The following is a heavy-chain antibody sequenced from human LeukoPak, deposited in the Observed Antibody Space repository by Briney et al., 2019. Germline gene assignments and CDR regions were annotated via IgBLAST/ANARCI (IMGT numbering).Heavy chain of an antibody. D-gene: IGHD5-12*01. CDR3: ARRGYSGYERRASNWFDP. J-gene: IGHJ5*02. CDR2: INHSGST. Sequence: SETLYLTCAVYGGSFSGYYWSWIRQPPGKGLEWIGEINHSGSTNYNPSLKSRVTISVDTSKNQFSLKLSSVTAADTAVYYCARRGYSGYERRASNWFDPWGQGTLVTVSS. CDR1: GGSFSGYY. V-gene: IGHV4-34*01.